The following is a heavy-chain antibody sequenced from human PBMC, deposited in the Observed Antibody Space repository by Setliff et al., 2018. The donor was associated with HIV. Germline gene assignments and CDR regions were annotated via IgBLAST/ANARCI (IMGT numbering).Heavy chain of an antibody. CDR2: IYTSGST. Sequence: SETLSLTCNVSGGSISSGSYYWSWIRQPAGKGLEWIGHIYTSGSTNYNPSLKSRVTISVDKSKNQFSLKLSSVTAADTAVYYCAITIVGVTTEMYWGQGTLVTVSS. CDR3: AITIVGVTTEMY. V-gene: IGHV4-61*09. J-gene: IGHJ4*02. CDR1: GGSISSGSYY. D-gene: IGHD2-21*02.